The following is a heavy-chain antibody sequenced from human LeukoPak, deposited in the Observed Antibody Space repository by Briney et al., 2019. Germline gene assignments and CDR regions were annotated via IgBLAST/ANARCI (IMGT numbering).Heavy chain of an antibody. CDR2: INPNSGGT. CDR3: ARDRSGSYYEPFDC. CDR1: GYTFTGYH. V-gene: IGHV1-2*02. D-gene: IGHD3-10*01. J-gene: IGHJ4*02. Sequence: ASVKVSCKASGYTFTGYHMHWVRQAPGQGLEWMGWINPNSGGTNYAQKFQGRVTMTRDTSISTAYMELSRLRSDDTAVYYCARDRSGSYYEPFDCWGQGALVTVSS.